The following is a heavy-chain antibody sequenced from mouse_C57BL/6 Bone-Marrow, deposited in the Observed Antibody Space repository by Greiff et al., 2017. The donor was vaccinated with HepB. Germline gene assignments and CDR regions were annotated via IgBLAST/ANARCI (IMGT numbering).Heavy chain of an antibody. J-gene: IGHJ1*03. CDR3: DDYGSSYDWYFDG. Sequence: VQLQQSGAELVRPGASVKLSCTASGFNIKDDYMHWVKQRPEQGLEWIGWIDPENGDTEYASKFQGKATITADTSSNTAYLQLSSLTSEDTAVYYCDDYGSSYDWYFDGWGTGTTVTVSS. V-gene: IGHV14-4*01. CDR1: GFNIKDDY. D-gene: IGHD1-1*01. CDR2: IDPENGDT.